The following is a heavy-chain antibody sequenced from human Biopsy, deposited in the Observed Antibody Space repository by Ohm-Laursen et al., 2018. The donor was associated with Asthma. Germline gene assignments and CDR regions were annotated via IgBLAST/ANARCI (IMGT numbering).Heavy chain of an antibody. V-gene: IGHV3-30*03. CDR3: GTVVAANPFQGDC. Sequence: SLRLSCAASGFAFRSYAMNWVRQAPGKGLEWVAVISYDGSITHYADSVKGRFTISRDNSKNTVYLDISSLRIEDTAVFYCGTVVAANPFQGDCWGQGTLVTVSS. D-gene: IGHD2-15*01. J-gene: IGHJ4*02. CDR2: ISYDGSIT. CDR1: GFAFRSYA.